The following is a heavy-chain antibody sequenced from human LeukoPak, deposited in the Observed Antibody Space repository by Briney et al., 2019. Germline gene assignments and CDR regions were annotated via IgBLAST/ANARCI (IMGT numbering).Heavy chain of an antibody. CDR1: GYTFTDYY. J-gene: IGHJ4*02. D-gene: IGHD6-13*01. CDR2: INPNSGGT. Sequence: ASVKVSCKASGYTFTDYYIRWVRQAPGQGLEWMGWINPNSGGTSCAQEFQGRVTMARDTSITTAYMELSRLRSGDTAVYYCARDKVAAAGTIDYWGQGTLVTVSS. CDR3: ARDKVAAAGTIDY. V-gene: IGHV1-2*02.